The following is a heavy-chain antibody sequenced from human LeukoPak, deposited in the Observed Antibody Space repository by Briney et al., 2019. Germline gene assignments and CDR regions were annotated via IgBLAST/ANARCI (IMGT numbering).Heavy chain of an antibody. Sequence: GGSLRLSCAASGFTFSDYYMSWIRQAPGKGLEWVSYISSSCSTIYYADSVKGRLPISKDNAKNSLYLQMNSLRAEDTAVYYCAREGDYDFWSGYYSPPRNYYYGMDVWGQGTTVTVSS. V-gene: IGHV3-11*01. CDR1: GFTFSDYY. J-gene: IGHJ6*02. CDR3: AREGDYDFWSGYYSPPRNYYYGMDV. CDR2: ISSSCSTI. D-gene: IGHD3-3*01.